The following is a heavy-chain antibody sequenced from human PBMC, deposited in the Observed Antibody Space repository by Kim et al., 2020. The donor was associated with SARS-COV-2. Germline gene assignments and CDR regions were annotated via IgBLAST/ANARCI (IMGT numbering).Heavy chain of an antibody. J-gene: IGHJ6*02. D-gene: IGHD2-2*01. CDR2: ISSSSSYI. CDR3: ARDRVDIVVVPAANRYYYYGMDV. Sequence: GGSLRLSCAASGFTFSSYSMNWVRQAPGKGLEWVSSISSSSSYIYYADSVKGRFTISRDNAKNSLYLQMNSLRAEDTAVYYCARDRVDIVVVPAANRYYYYGMDVWGQGTTVTVSS. V-gene: IGHV3-21*01. CDR1: GFTFSSYS.